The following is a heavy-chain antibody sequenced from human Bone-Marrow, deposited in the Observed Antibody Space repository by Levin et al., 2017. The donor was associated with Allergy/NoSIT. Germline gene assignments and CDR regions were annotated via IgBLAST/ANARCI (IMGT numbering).Heavy chain of an antibody. D-gene: IGHD1-26*01. J-gene: IGHJ4*02. CDR3: ARVRWEPVGIDY. CDR2: ISRTASYI. CDR1: GFTFSSFS. Sequence: ESLKISCAASGFTFSSFSMHWVRQAPGKGLEWVSSISRTASYIDYADSVKGRFTISRDTASNLLFLQMDNLRAEDSGVYYCARVRWEPVGIDYWGQGNLVTVSS. V-gene: IGHV3-21*06.